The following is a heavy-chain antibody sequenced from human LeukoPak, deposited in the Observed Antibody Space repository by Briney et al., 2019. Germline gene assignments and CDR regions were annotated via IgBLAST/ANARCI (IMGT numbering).Heavy chain of an antibody. CDR1: GGTFSSYA. J-gene: IGHJ4*02. CDR3: ARVRATYYYDSSGYYYFDY. V-gene: IGHV1-69*13. D-gene: IGHD3-22*01. Sequence: GASVKVSCKASGGTFSSYAISWVRQAPGQGLEWMGGIIPIFGTANYAQKFQGRVTITADGSTSTAYMELSSLRSEDTAVYYCARVRATYYYDSSGYYYFDYWGQGTLVTVSS. CDR2: IIPIFGTA.